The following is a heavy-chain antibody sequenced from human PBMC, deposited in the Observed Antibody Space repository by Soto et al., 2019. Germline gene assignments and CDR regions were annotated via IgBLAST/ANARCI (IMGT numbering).Heavy chain of an antibody. V-gene: IGHV3-33*01. CDR3: ARDKGYDFWSGYYY. CDR1: GFTFSSYG. J-gene: IGHJ4*02. D-gene: IGHD3-3*01. CDR2: IWYDGSNK. Sequence: PGGSLRLSCAASGFTFSSYGMHWVRQAPGKGLEWVAVIWYDGSNKYYADSVKGRFTISRDNSKNTLYLQMNSLRAEDTAVYYCARDKGYDFWSGYYYWGQGTLVTAPQ.